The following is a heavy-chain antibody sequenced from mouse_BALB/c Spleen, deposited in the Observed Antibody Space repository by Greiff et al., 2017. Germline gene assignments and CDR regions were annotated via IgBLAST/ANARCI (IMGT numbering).Heavy chain of an antibody. V-gene: IGHV1-4*01. CDR2: INPSTGYT. Sequence: QVQLKQSGAELATPGASVKMSCKASGYTFTSYWMHWVKQRPGQGLEWIGYINPSTGYTEYNQKFKDKATLTADKSASTDYMQLSSLTSEDSAVYYCARDDGYYGYAMDYWGQGTSVTVSA. D-gene: IGHD2-3*01. J-gene: IGHJ4*01. CDR3: ARDDGYYGYAMDY. CDR1: GYTFTSYW.